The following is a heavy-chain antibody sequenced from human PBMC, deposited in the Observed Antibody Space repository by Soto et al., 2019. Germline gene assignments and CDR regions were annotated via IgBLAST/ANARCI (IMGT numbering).Heavy chain of an antibody. Sequence: VQLMQSGAEVKKPGSSVKVSCKASGGTFSSHSINWVRKAPGQGLEWMGGIITRVGTSNYAQNFQGRVTITADQSTSTAYMELNSLRSDDTAVYYCAREVGYGDFSAALLDWGQGTLVTVSS. V-gene: IGHV1-69*01. CDR3: AREVGYGDFSAALLD. D-gene: IGHD2-21*02. CDR2: IITRVGTS. CDR1: GGTFSSHS. J-gene: IGHJ4*02.